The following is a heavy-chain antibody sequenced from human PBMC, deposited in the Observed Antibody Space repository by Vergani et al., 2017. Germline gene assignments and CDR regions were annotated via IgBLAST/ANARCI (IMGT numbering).Heavy chain of an antibody. D-gene: IGHD2-2*01. Sequence: QVQLQESGPGLVKPSQTLSLTCTVSGSSISSGSYYWSWIRQPAGKGLEWIGRIYTSGSTNYNPSLKSRVTMSVDTSKNQFSLKLSSVTAADTAVYYCAREGAGYCSSTSCYWFDPWGQGTLVTVSS. CDR1: GSSISSGSYY. J-gene: IGHJ5*02. V-gene: IGHV4-61*02. CDR3: AREGAGYCSSTSCYWFDP. CDR2: IYTSGST.